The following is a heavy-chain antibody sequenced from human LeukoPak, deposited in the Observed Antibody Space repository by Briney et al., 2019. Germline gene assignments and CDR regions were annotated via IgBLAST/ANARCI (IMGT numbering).Heavy chain of an antibody. CDR3: AKDRDILTGYIGAFDI. D-gene: IGHD3-9*01. J-gene: IGHJ3*02. CDR2: ISGRGGTT. CDR1: GFSFSSYA. V-gene: IGHV3-23*01. Sequence: GGSLRLSCAASGFSFSSYAMNWVRQAPGKGLEWVSSISGRGGTTYFADSVKGRFTISRDNSNNTAYLQMNSLRAEDTAVYYCAKDRDILTGYIGAFDIWGQGTMVTVSS.